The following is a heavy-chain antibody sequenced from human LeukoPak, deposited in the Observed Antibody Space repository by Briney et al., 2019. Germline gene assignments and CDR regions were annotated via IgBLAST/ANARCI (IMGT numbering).Heavy chain of an antibody. Sequence: ASVNVSCKASGYTFTSYDIKWVRQATGQGLEWMGWMNPNSGNTGYAQMFQGRVTMTRNTSISTAYMELSSLRSEDTAVYCCARGNRRVFDPWGQGTLVTVSS. J-gene: IGHJ5*02. CDR1: GYTFTSYD. CDR2: MNPNSGNT. CDR3: ARGNRRVFDP. V-gene: IGHV1-8*01. D-gene: IGHD1-14*01.